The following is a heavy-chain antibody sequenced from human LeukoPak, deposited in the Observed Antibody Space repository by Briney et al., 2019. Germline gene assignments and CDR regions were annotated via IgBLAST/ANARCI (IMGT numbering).Heavy chain of an antibody. CDR2: IIPILGIA. CDR3: ASEWDSSGWYEGY. D-gene: IGHD6-19*01. V-gene: IGHV1-69*02. Sequence: SVKVSCKASGGTFSSCTISWVRQAPGQGLEWMGRIIPILGIANYAQKFQGRVTITADKSTSTAYMELSSLRSEDTAVYYCASEWDSSGWYEGYWGHGTLVTVSS. CDR1: GGTFSSCT. J-gene: IGHJ4*01.